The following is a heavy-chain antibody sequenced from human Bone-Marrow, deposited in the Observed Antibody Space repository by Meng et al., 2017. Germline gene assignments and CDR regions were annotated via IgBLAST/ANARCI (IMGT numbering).Heavy chain of an antibody. D-gene: IGHD3-10*01. CDR1: GFTFSSYA. J-gene: IGHJ4*02. CDR3: ARDGEFLYGSGSYLDY. V-gene: IGHV3-30*01. CDR2: ISYDGSNK. Sequence: GESLKISCAASGFTFSSYAMHWVRQAPGKGLEWVAVISYDGSNKYYADSVKGRFTISRDNSKNTLYLQMNSLRAEDTAVYYCARDGEFLYGSGSYLDYWGQGTLVTVSS.